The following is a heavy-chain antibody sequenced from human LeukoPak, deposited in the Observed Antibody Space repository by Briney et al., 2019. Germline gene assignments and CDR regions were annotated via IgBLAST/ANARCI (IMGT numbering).Heavy chain of an antibody. CDR3: ARDRSGLNWFDP. CDR1: GGSVSSYY. V-gene: IGHV4-59*02. Sequence: SETLSLTCTVSGGSVSSYYWSWMRQPPGKGLEWIGCIYYSGSTNYNPSLKSRVTISLDTSKNQFSLKLTSVTAADTAVYYCARDRSGLNWFDPWRQGTLVTVSS. CDR2: IYYSGST. J-gene: IGHJ5*02. D-gene: IGHD3-22*01.